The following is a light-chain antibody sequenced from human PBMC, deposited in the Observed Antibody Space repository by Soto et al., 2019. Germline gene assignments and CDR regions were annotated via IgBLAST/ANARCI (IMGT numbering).Light chain of an antibody. Sequence: DIQMTQSPSSLSASVGDRVSITCRASQDIGNYLAWFQQKPGRVPKLLIHTASSLQSGVPSRFSGSGSGSDLTLTSSRLQPEDVATYYCQKYDSAPQTFGQGTKAEIK. CDR3: QKYDSAPQT. CDR2: TAS. J-gene: IGKJ1*01. CDR1: QDIGNY. V-gene: IGKV1-27*01.